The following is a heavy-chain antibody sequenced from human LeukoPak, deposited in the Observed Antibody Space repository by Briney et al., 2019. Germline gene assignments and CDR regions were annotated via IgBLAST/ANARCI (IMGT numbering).Heavy chain of an antibody. Sequence: GSLRLSCAASGFTFDDYAMHWVRQAPGKGLEWVSLISWDGGSTYYADSVKGRFTISRDNSKNSLYLQMNSLRAEDTALYYCAKAKSHHYYYYMDVWGKGTTVTVSS. CDR2: ISWDGGST. J-gene: IGHJ6*03. V-gene: IGHV3-43D*03. CDR1: GFTFDDYA. CDR3: AKAKSHHYYYYMDV.